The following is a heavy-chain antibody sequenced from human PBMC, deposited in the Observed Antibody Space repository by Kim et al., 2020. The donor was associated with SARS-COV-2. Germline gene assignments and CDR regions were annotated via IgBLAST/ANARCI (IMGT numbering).Heavy chain of an antibody. CDR2: INHSGST. J-gene: IGHJ4*02. D-gene: IGHD2-15*01. V-gene: IGHV4-34*01. CDR1: GGSFSGYY. Sequence: SETLSLTCAVYGGSFSGYYWSWIRQPPGKGLEWIGEINHSGSTNYNPSLKSRVTISVDTSKNQFSLKLSSVTAADTAVYYCASYCSGGSCYHFDYWGQGTLVTVSS. CDR3: ASYCSGGSCYHFDY.